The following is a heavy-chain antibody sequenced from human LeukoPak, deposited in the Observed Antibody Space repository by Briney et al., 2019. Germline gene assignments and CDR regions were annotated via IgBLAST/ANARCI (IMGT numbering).Heavy chain of an antibody. CDR2: IKEDGSEK. Sequence: PGGSLRLSCAASGFTFSGYWMRWVRQAPGKGLEWVANIKEDGSEKYYADSVKGRFTISRDNAKKSLYLQMNSLRAEDTAVYYCTTEAPFDYWGQGSLVTVSS. V-gene: IGHV3-7*02. CDR3: TTEAPFDY. J-gene: IGHJ4*02. CDR1: GFTFSGYW.